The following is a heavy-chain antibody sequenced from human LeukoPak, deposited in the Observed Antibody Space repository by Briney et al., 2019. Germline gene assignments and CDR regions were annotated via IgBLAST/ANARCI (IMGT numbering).Heavy chain of an antibody. D-gene: IGHD3-16*01. CDR2: IYYSGST. J-gene: IGHJ4*02. CDR3: ARVSDYVWGSYPPDY. CDR1: GGSISCSTYY. V-gene: IGHV4-39*01. Sequence: SETLSLTCSVSGGSISCSTYYWGWIRQPPGQGLDWIGNIYYSGSTYYNPSLKSRVTISVDTSKSQFSLKLTSVTAADTAVYYCARVSDYVWGSYPPDYWGQGTLVTVSS.